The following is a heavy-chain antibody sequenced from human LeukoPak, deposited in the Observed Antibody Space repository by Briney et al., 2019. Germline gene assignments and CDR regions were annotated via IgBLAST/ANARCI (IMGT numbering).Heavy chain of an antibody. CDR1: GYTFTGYY. Sequence: GASVKVSCKASGYTFTGYYMHWVRQAPGQGLEWMGWINPNSGGTNYAQKFQGRVTMTRDTSISTAYMELSRLRSDDTAVYYCARSSSYYYDSSGYQQLPDYWGQGTLVTVSS. CDR3: ARSSSYYYDSSGYQQLPDY. CDR2: INPNSGGT. J-gene: IGHJ4*02. V-gene: IGHV1-2*02. D-gene: IGHD3-22*01.